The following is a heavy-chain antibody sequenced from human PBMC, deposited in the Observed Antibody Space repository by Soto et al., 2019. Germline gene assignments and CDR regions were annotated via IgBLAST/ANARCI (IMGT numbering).Heavy chain of an antibody. V-gene: IGHV2-5*02. CDR3: VQRSAFHHHAMDV. Sequence: QITLKESGPTQMKPTQTLTLTCTVSGFALSSSGVAVGWLRQPPGEALEWLALIYWDDDRRYSPSLKSRLTITKDTSKNLVVLTMTNMDPVDTATYWCVQRSAFHHHAMDVWGQGTTVTVSS. CDR2: IYWDDDR. CDR1: GFALSSSGVA. J-gene: IGHJ6*02. D-gene: IGHD3-16*01.